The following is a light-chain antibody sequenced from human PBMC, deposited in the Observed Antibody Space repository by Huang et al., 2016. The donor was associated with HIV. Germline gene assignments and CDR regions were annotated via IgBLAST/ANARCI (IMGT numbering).Light chain of an antibody. J-gene: IGKJ2*01. CDR3: QQASTFPYT. V-gene: IGKV1-12*01. Sequence: DIQMTQSPSSVSASVGDRVSVNCRASQDIRGWLAWYQLRPGKAPNLLIFGASTVQSGVSSRFSGAGFGTNFTLTVSSLQPGDVATYFCQQASTFPYTFGQGTKVEI. CDR2: GAS. CDR1: QDIRGW.